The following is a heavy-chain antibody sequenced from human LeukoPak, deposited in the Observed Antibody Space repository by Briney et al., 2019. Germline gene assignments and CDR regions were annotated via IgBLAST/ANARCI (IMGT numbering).Heavy chain of an antibody. CDR2: ISYDGSNK. J-gene: IGHJ4*02. CDR1: GFTFSSYG. Sequence: PGGSLRLSCAASGFTFSSYGMHWVRQAPGKGLEWVAVISYDGSNKYYADSVKGRFTISRDNSKNTLYLQMNSLRAEDTAVYYCAKGESGGSGWYLFDYWGQGTLVTVSS. D-gene: IGHD6-19*01. V-gene: IGHV3-30*18. CDR3: AKGESGGSGWYLFDY.